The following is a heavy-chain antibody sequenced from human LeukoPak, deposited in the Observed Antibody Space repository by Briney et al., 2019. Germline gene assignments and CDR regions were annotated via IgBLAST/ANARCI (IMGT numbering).Heavy chain of an antibody. CDR1: GGSFSGYY. Sequence: SETLSLTCAVYGGSFSGYYWTWIRQPPGKGLEWIGEINHSGSTNYNPSLKSRVNISVDTSKNQFSLKLSSVTAADTAVYYCARALYSGNYCYDYWGQGTLVTVSS. D-gene: IGHD1-26*01. J-gene: IGHJ4*02. CDR3: ARALYSGNYCYDY. CDR2: INHSGST. V-gene: IGHV4-34*01.